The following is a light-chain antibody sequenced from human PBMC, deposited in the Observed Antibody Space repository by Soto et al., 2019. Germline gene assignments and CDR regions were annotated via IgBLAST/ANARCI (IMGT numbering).Light chain of an antibody. V-gene: IGLV1-47*02. J-gene: IGLJ2*01. Sequence: QSVLTQPLSASGTPGQRVVISCSGGSSNIGLDYLCWYQQVPGMAPKLLIYSVNQRPSGVPDRFSGSKSGTSASLAINGLRSEDEADYFCSAWDDNVNGVIFGGGTKLTVL. CDR1: SSNIGLDY. CDR2: SVN. CDR3: SAWDDNVNGVI.